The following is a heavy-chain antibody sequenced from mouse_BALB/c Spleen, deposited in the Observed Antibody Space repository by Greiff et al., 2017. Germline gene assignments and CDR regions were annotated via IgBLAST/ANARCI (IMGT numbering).Heavy chain of an antibody. CDR3: ARDFLRYGYYAMDY. CDR2: ISDGGSYT. D-gene: IGHD1-1*01. J-gene: IGHJ4*01. V-gene: IGHV5-4*02. Sequence: EVQGVESGGGLVKPGGSLKLSCAASGFTFSDYYMYWVRQTPEKRLEWVATISDGGSYTYYPDSVKGRFTISRDNAKNNLYLQMSSLKSEDTAMYYCARDFLRYGYYAMDYWGQGTSVTVSS. CDR1: GFTFSDYY.